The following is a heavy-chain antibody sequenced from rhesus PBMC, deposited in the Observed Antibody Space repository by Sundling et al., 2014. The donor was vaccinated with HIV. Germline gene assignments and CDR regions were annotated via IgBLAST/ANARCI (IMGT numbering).Heavy chain of an antibody. D-gene: IGHD4-29*01. CDR3: ARGSFSSDYAGDS. CDR2: INPNNGNT. J-gene: IGHJ4*01. V-gene: IGHV1-200*01. Sequence: QVQLVQSGAEVKKPGTSVKLSCKASGYIFTSYYMNWVRQAPGQVLEWMGWINPNNGNTGFAQKFQGRVTMTRDTSTSTAYMELNSLRSEDTAVYFCARGSFSSDYAGDSWGQGVQVTVSS. CDR1: GYIFTSYY.